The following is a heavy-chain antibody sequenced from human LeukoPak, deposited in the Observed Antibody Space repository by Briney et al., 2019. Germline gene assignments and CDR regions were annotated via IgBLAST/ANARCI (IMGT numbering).Heavy chain of an antibody. D-gene: IGHD5-18*01. V-gene: IGHV3-30*02. CDR1: GFTFSSYG. CDR2: IRYDGSNK. CDR3: AKERDTAMVTIDY. Sequence: GGSLRLSCAASGFTFSSYGMHWVRQAPGKGLEWVGFIRYDGSNKYYADSVKGRFTISRDNSKNTLYLQMNSLRAEDTAVYYCAKERDTAMVTIDYWGQGTLVTVSS. J-gene: IGHJ4*02.